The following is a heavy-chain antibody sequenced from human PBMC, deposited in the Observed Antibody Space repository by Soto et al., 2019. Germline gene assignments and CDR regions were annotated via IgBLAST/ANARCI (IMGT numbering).Heavy chain of an antibody. V-gene: IGHV3-33*08. D-gene: IGHD3-22*01. J-gene: IGHJ4*02. CDR1: GFTFSSYW. CDR2: IWYDGSNK. Sequence: SLRLSCAASGFTFSSYWMHWVRQAPGTGLEWVAVIWYDGSNKYYADSVKGRFTISRDNSKNTLYLQMNSLRAEDTALYYCARDGGSSGYYYYFDYWGQGTLVTVSS. CDR3: ARDGGSSGYYYYFDY.